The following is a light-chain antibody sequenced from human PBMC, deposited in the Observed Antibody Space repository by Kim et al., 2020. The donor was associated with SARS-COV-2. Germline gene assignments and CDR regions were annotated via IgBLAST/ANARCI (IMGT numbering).Light chain of an antibody. CDR2: WAS. CDR3: QQFYDDSHT. V-gene: IGKV4-1*01. Sequence: DIIMTQSPDSLALSLGERATINYKSSQSLFYRSNNKNYLAWYQQRAGHPPKLLFYWASTRASGVPDRFSASGSGTDFTLTISSLQAEDVAVYYCQQFYDDSHTFGQGTRLEIK. CDR1: QSLFYRSNNKNY. J-gene: IGKJ5*01.